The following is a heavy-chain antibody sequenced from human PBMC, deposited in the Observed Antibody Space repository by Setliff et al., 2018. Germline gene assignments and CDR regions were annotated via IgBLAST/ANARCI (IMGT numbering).Heavy chain of an antibody. CDR3: ARGCAAGACYSDYYYYMDV. V-gene: IGHV4-34*01. J-gene: IGHJ6*03. CDR2: SNHGGTT. CDR1: GESFSNNY. Sequence: SETLSLTCSVYGESFSNNYWSWIRQTPGKGLEWIGESNHGGTTDYNPSLDSRVTMSVDTSKNQFSLKLKSVTAADTAMYYCARGCAAGACYSDYYYYMDVWGKGTTVTVSS. D-gene: IGHD2-15*01.